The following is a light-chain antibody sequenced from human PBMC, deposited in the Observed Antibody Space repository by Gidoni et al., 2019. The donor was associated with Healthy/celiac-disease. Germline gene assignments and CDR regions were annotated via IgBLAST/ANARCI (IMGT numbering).Light chain of an antibody. V-gene: IGKV1-27*01. J-gene: IGKJ1*01. CDR2: AAS. CDR3: QKYNSALET. CDR1: QDISNY. Sequence: GDRVTITCRASQDISNYLAWYQQKPGKVPKLLIYAASTLQSGVPSRFSGSGSGTDFTLTISSLQPEDVATYYCQKYNSALETFXQXTKVEIK.